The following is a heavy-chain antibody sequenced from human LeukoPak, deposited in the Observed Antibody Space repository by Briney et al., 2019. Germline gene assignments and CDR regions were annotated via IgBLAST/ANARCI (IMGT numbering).Heavy chain of an antibody. Sequence: PGGSLRLSCAASGFTFSSYGMHWVRQAPGKGREWVAFIRYDGSKEYYTDSVKGRFTISRDNSKNTLYLQTNSLSAEDTAFYYCAKEELRRITMWGYMDVWGKGTTVTISS. D-gene: IGHD3-10*02. V-gene: IGHV3-30*02. CDR3: AKEELRRITMWGYMDV. CDR2: IRYDGSKE. J-gene: IGHJ6*03. CDR1: GFTFSSYG.